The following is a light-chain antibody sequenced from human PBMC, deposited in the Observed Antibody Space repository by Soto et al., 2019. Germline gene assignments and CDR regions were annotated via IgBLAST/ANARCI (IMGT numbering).Light chain of an antibody. CDR1: QSVSSSY. Sequence: ESVLTQSPGTLSLSPGERATLSCRASQSVSSSYLAWYQQKAGQAPRLVIYGASIRATGIPDRFSGSGSGTDFTLTISRLEPEDSAVYYCQQYGNSPRTFGQGTKVEIK. J-gene: IGKJ1*01. V-gene: IGKV3-20*01. CDR3: QQYGNSPRT. CDR2: GAS.